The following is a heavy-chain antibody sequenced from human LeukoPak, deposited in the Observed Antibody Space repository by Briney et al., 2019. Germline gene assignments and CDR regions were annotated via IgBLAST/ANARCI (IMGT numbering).Heavy chain of an antibody. CDR1: GGSFSGYY. CDR3: ARGRTYYYDTSGYYPSIYYGMDV. V-gene: IGHV4-34*01. CDR2: INHGEST. Sequence: SETLSLTCAVSGGSFSGYYWYWIRQPPGKGLEWIGEINHGESTNYNPSLKSRATLSVDTPKNQFSLKLTSVTAADTAVYYCARGRTYYYDTSGYYPSIYYGMDVWGQGTTVIVSS. D-gene: IGHD3-22*01. J-gene: IGHJ6*02.